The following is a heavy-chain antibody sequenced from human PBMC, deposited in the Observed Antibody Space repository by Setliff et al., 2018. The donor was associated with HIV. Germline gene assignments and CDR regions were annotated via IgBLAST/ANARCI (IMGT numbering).Heavy chain of an antibody. D-gene: IGHD2-15*01. CDR2: IIHSGGT. CDR3: ARGGLGVVGAIDY. CDR1: GGSFSGYY. Sequence: SETLSLTCAVYGGSFSGYYWTWIRQPPGRGLEWIGEIIHSGGTNYNRPLKSRVTISVDTSKNQFSLNLSSVTAADTAVYYCARGGLGVVGAIDYWSQGTLVTV. J-gene: IGHJ4*02. V-gene: IGHV4-34*01.